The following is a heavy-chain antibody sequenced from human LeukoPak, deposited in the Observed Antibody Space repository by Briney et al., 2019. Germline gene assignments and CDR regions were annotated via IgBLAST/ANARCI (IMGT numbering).Heavy chain of an antibody. CDR3: VTTYSGGWNDY. V-gene: IGHV4-4*07. CDR1: GGSISSYY. J-gene: IGHJ4*02. Sequence: SETLSLTCTVSGGSISSYYWSWIRQPAGKGLEWIGRIYTSGSTNYNPSLKSRVTISVDTSKNQFSLKLSSVTAADTAVYYCVTTYSGGWNDYWGQGTLVTVSS. D-gene: IGHD6-19*01. CDR2: IYTSGST.